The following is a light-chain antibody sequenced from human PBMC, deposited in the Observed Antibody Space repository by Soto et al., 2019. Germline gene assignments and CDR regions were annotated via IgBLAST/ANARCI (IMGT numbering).Light chain of an antibody. V-gene: IGKV3-11*01. J-gene: IGKJ5*01. Sequence: EIVMTQSPATLPLSPGERATLSCSASQTIDNTLAWYQRKPGQAPRLLIYDASTRATGVPARFSGSGSGTDFTLSISSLEPEDFAVYYCQQRSNWPPITFGQGTRLETK. CDR3: QQRSNWPPIT. CDR2: DAS. CDR1: QTIDNT.